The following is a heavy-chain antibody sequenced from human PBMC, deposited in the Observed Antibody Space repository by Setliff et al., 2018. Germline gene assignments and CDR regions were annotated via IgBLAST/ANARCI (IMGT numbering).Heavy chain of an antibody. V-gene: IGHV3-49*04. CDR2: IRSKRNGGTT. CDR1: GLTFGDFG. CDR3: ARGPWKHSAYYYYYYMDV. J-gene: IGHJ6*03. Sequence: PGGSLRLSCAGSGLTFGDFGINWVRQAPGKGLEWLVFIRSKRNGGTTESAASVKGRFAISRDDSKNVAYLQMNSLRAEDTAVYYCARGPWKHSAYYYYYYMDVWGKGTTVTVSS. D-gene: IGHD1-1*01.